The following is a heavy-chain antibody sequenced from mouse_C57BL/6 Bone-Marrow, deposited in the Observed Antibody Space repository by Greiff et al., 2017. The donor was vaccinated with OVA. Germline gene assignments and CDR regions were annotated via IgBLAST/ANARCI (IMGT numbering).Heavy chain of an antibody. D-gene: IGHD1-1*01. V-gene: IGHV1-61*01. J-gene: IGHJ4*01. CDR1: GYTFTSYW. CDR2: IYPSDSET. Sequence: QVQLQQPGAELVRPGSSVKLSCKASGYTFTSYWLDLVKQRPGQGLEWIGNIYPSDSETHYNQKFKDKATLTVDKSSSTAYMQLSSLTSEDSAVYYCAKGATVVATPYYYAMDYWGQGTSVTVSS. CDR3: AKGATVVATPYYYAMDY.